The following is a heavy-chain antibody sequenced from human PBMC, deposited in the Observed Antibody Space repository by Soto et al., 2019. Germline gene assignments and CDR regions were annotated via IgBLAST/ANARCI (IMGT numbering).Heavy chain of an antibody. CDR2: TYYRSKWYN. CDR1: GDSVSSNSAA. D-gene: IGHD6-13*01. J-gene: IGHJ6*02. Sequence: SQTLSLPCAISGDSVSSNSAAWHWIRQSPSRGLEWLGRTYYRSKWYNDYAVSVKSRITINPDTSKNQFSLQLNSVTPEDTAVYYCARDRRIAAAGYYYYGMDVWGQGTTVTVSS. V-gene: IGHV6-1*01. CDR3: ARDRRIAAAGYYYYGMDV.